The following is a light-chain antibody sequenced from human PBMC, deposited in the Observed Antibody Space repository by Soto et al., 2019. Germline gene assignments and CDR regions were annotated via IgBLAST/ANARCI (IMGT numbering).Light chain of an antibody. Sequence: EIVLTQSPVTLSLSPGERATLSCRASQSVSSYLAWYQQKPGQAPRLLIYDASNRATGIPARFSGSGSGTDFTLTISSLEPEDFAVYYCQQYNNWPPGLTFGGGAKVDIK. CDR2: DAS. CDR1: QSVSSY. V-gene: IGKV3-11*01. J-gene: IGKJ4*01. CDR3: QQYNNWPPGLT.